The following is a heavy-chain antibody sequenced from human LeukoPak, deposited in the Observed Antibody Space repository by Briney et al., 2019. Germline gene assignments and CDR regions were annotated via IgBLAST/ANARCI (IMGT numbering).Heavy chain of an antibody. CDR1: GYTFTDYY. Sequence: ASVKVSCKASGYTFTDYYMNWVRQAPGQGLEWMGWINPKSGGTNYAQKFQGRVTMTRETSISTAYMELSRLRSDDTAVYYCARDLLGIAAAGTTDDYWGQGTLVTVSS. V-gene: IGHV1-2*02. CDR2: INPKSGGT. D-gene: IGHD6-13*01. CDR3: ARDLLGIAAAGTTDDY. J-gene: IGHJ4*02.